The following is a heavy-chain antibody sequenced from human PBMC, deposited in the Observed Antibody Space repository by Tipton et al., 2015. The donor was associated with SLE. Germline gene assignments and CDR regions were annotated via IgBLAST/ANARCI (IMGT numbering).Heavy chain of an antibody. CDR1: GGSFSGYS. CDR2: INHSGIT. D-gene: IGHD2-2*01. Sequence: TLSLTCAVYGGSFSGYSWTWIRQAPRKGLEWIGDINHSGITYYNPSLKSRVTIAADTSKKQFSLRLSSVTAADTAVYYCARDSCSSNSCRRKDNWFDSWGQGTLVTVSS. J-gene: IGHJ5*01. V-gene: IGHV4-34*09. CDR3: ARDSCSSNSCRRKDNWFDS.